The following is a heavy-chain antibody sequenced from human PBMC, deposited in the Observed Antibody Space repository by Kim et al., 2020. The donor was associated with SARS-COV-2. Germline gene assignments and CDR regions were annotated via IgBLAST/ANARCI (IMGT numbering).Heavy chain of an antibody. D-gene: IGHD4-17*01. CDR2: INPNSGGT. V-gene: IGHV1-2*04. CDR3: AREGDYGDYAYDP. CDR1: GYTFTGYY. J-gene: IGHJ5*02. Sequence: ASVKVSCKASGYTFTGYYMHWVRQAPGQGLEWMGWINPNSGGTNYAQKFQGWVTMTRDTSISTAYMELSRLRSDDTAVYYCAREGDYGDYAYDPWGQGTLVTVSS.